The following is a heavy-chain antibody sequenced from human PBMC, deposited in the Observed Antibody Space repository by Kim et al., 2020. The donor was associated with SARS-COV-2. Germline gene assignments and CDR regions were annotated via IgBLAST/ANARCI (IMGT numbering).Heavy chain of an antibody. D-gene: IGHD3-16*01. V-gene: IGHV1-46*01. J-gene: IGHJ5*02. Sequence: ASVKVSCKASGFILTFYYMHWVRQAPGQGLEWMGIINLSGGSTTYAQKFQGRVTMTSDASTSTVYMELSSLKSEDTAVYYCARVGSINSLNWFDPWGQEPWSPSPQ. CDR3: ARVGSINSLNWFDP. CDR2: INLSGGST. CDR1: GFILTFYY.